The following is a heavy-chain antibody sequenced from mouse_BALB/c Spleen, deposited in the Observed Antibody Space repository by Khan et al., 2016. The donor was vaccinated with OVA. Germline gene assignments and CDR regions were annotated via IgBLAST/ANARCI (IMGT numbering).Heavy chain of an antibody. CDR3: ARSGYGSLVY. V-gene: IGHV1-77*01. CDR1: GYTFTDYV. CDR2: IFPGSGDT. J-gene: IGHJ2*01. Sequence: QVQLQQSGPELVKPGSSMKMSCRASGYTFTDYVLHWVKQRAGQGLEWIGQIFPGSGDTYYNEKFKVKTTLTADKSSNTVYMQLSSLTSEDSAVYFCARSGYGSLVYWGQGTTLTVSS. D-gene: IGHD1-1*01.